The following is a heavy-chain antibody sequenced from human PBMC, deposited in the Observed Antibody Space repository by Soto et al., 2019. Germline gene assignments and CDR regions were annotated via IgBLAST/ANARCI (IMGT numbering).Heavy chain of an antibody. CDR2: ISSSGSSR. J-gene: IGHJ5*02. CDR1: GLTIGDYS. CDR3: ARDRYTNYVNYFDP. Sequence: QVQLVESGGGLAKPGGPLSLPCQASGLTIGDYSMSWTPKSPGKGRGWLSCISSSGSSRYYADSVKGRFIISRDNAKNSLYLQMDSLRVEDTAVYYCARDRYTNYVNYFDPWGQGTLVTVSS. V-gene: IGHV3-11*01. D-gene: IGHD2-2*02.